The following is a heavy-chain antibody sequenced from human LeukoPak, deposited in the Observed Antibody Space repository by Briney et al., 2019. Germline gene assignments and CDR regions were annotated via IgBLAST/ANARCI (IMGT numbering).Heavy chain of an antibody. CDR3: AKGGRYCSGGSCYSRWFDP. Sequence: GGSLRLSCAASGFTFSSYAMSWVRQAPGKGLEWVSAISGSGGSTYYADSVKGRFTISRGNSKNTLYLQMNSLRAEDTAVYYCAKGGRYCSGGSCYSRWFDPWGQGTLVTVSS. CDR1: GFTFSSYA. V-gene: IGHV3-23*01. D-gene: IGHD2-15*01. CDR2: ISGSGGST. J-gene: IGHJ5*02.